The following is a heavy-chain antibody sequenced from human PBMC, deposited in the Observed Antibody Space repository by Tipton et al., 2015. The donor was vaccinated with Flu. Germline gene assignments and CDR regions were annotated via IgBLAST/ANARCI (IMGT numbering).Heavy chain of an antibody. J-gene: IGHJ5*02. CDR3: ARRTKGTMVRGVIVNWFDP. V-gene: IGHV4-34*01. D-gene: IGHD3-10*01. CDR2: INHSGST. CDR1: GGSFSGYY. Sequence: TLSLTCAVYGGSFSGYYWSWIRPPPGKGLEWIGEINHSGSTNYNPSLKSRVTVSVDTSKNQFSLKLSSVTAADTAVYYCARRTKGTMVRGVIVNWFDPWGQGTLVTVSS.